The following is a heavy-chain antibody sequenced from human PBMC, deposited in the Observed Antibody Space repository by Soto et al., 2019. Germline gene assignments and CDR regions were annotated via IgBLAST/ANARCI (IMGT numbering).Heavy chain of an antibody. J-gene: IGHJ6*03. CDR1: GYTFTSYY. CDR2: ISAYNGNT. Sequence: GASVKVSCKASGYTFTSYYMHWVRQAPGQGLEWMGWISAYNGNTNYAQKLQGRVTMTTDTSTSTAYMELRSLRSDDTAVYYCARMTTVTTDYYYYYMDVWGKGTTVTVS. V-gene: IGHV1-18*04. CDR3: ARMTTVTTDYYYYYMDV. D-gene: IGHD4-17*01.